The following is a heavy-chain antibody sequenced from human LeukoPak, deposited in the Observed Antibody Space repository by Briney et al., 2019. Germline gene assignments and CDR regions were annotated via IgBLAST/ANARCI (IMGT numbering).Heavy chain of an antibody. V-gene: IGHV3-23*01. CDR3: AKVTYYDFWSGSLGASYYFDY. CDR1: GFTFSSYA. CDR2: ISGSGGST. J-gene: IGHJ4*02. D-gene: IGHD3-3*01. Sequence: NPGGSLRLSCAASGFTFSSYAMSWVRQAPGKGLEWVSAISGSGGSTYYADSVKGRFTISRDNSKNTLYLQMNSLRAEDTAVYYCAKVTYYDFWSGSLGASYYFDYWGQGTLVTVSS.